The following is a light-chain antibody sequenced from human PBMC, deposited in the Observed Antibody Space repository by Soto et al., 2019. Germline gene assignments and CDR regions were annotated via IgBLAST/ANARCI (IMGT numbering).Light chain of an antibody. Sequence: QSVLTQPASVSGSPGQSITISCTGTSSDVGGYDYISWYQQLPGKAPKLLIYDVNNRPSGVSHRFSGSKSGNTASLTISGLKAEDEADYYCSSYTGSSTFVFGTGTKLTVL. CDR2: DVN. J-gene: IGLJ1*01. V-gene: IGLV2-14*01. CDR1: SSDVGGYDY. CDR3: SSYTGSSTFV.